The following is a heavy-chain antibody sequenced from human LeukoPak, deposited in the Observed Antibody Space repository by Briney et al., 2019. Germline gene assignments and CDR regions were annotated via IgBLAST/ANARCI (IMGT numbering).Heavy chain of an antibody. Sequence: SETLSLTCTVSGGSISSSSHFWGWVRQPPGKGLEWIGSIYYSGSTYSNPSLKSRVTISVDTSKNQFSLKLSSVTVADTAVYHCARSQYSSSSRYYFDYWGQGTLVTVSS. V-gene: IGHV4-39*01. CDR3: ARSQYSSSSRYYFDY. D-gene: IGHD6-6*01. CDR2: IYYSGST. CDR1: GGSISSSSHF. J-gene: IGHJ4*02.